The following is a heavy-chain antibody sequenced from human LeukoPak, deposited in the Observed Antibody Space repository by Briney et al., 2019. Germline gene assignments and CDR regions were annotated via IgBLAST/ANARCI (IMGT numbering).Heavy chain of an antibody. D-gene: IGHD2-2*01. V-gene: IGHV3-23*01. J-gene: IGHJ4*02. CDR1: GFTFSTYD. CDR3: AKDLIQPGHYLDY. CDR2: ISGSGAGT. Sequence: PGGSLSLCCAASGFTFSTYDMSWVRQAPGSGLEWVSVISGSGAGTNYADSVKGRFTISRDNSKNTLYLQMNSLRAEDTALYYCAKDLIQPGHYLDYWGQGALVTVSS.